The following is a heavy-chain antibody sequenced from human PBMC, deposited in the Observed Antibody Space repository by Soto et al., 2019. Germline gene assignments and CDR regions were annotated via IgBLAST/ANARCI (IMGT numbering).Heavy chain of an antibody. CDR2: ISSNSAYI. V-gene: IGHV3-21*01. J-gene: IGHJ5*02. Sequence: GGSLRLSCAASGFTFRSFTMNWVRQAPGKGLEWVSTISSNSAYIYYTDALRGRFTISRDNAKNSLHLQMNSLRAEDTAVYYCTRYASRDSSARGWFDPWGPGTLVTVSS. CDR1: GFTFRSFT. D-gene: IGHD6-13*01. CDR3: TRYASRDSSARGWFDP.